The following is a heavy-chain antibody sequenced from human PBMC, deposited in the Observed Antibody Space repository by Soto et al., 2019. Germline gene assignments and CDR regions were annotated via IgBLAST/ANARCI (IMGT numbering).Heavy chain of an antibody. Sequence: QVQLQESGPRLVKPSETLSLTCTVSGGSINNYYWSWVRQPAGKGLEWIGRIYPGGITAYNPSLTGRVPLSVDTAKIQLSLKLTSVTAADAAVYYCARDHADAIIATGFDYWGQGTLVTVSS. D-gene: IGHD2-21*01. V-gene: IGHV4-4*07. CDR2: IYPGGIT. CDR1: GGSINNYY. CDR3: ARDHADAIIATGFDY. J-gene: IGHJ4*02.